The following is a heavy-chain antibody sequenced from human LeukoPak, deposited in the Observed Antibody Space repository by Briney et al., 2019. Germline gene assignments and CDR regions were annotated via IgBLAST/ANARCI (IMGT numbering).Heavy chain of an antibody. V-gene: IGHV3-30-3*01. D-gene: IGHD2-2*01. CDR2: ISYDGSNI. Sequence: RSGGSLRLSCAASGFTFSSYAMHWVRQAPGKGLEWVAVISYDGSNIFYADSVKGRFTISRDNSKNTLYLQMNSLRVEDMAVYYCARAPGYCSSTSCYGRYYGMDVWGQGTTVTVSS. CDR1: GFTFSSYA. J-gene: IGHJ6*02. CDR3: ARAPGYCSSTSCYGRYYGMDV.